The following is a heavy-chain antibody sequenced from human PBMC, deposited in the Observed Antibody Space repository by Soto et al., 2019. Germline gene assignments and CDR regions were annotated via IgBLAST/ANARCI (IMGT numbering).Heavy chain of an antibody. CDR1: GFTFSSYW. CDR2: INSDGSST. J-gene: IGHJ4*02. D-gene: IGHD5-12*01. Sequence: EVQLVESGGGLVQPGGSLRLSCAASGFTFSSYWMHWVRQAPGKGLVWVSRINSDGSSTTYADSVKGRFIISRDNAKNTLYLQMNTLRAEDTAVYYCVRVPTGGYAFSLDDYWGQGTLVTVSS. V-gene: IGHV3-74*01. CDR3: VRVPTGGYAFSLDDY.